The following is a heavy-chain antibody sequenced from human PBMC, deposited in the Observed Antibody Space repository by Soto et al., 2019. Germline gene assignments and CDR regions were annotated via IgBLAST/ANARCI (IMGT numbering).Heavy chain of an antibody. V-gene: IGHV3-48*03. J-gene: IGHJ3*02. D-gene: IGHD5-12*01. Sequence: PGGSLRLSCAASGFTFSSYEMNWVRQAPGKGLEWVSYISSSGSTIYYADSVKGRFTISRDNTKNSLYLQMNSLRAEDTAVYYCARDVRDGYNWLYRPDHDAFDIWGQGTMVTVS. CDR1: GFTFSSYE. CDR2: ISSSGSTI. CDR3: ARDVRDGYNWLYRPDHDAFDI.